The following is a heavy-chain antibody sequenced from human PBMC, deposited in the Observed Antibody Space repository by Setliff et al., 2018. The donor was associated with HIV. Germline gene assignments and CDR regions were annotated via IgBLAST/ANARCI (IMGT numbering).Heavy chain of an antibody. CDR1: GGSISSYY. V-gene: IGHV4-59*08. D-gene: IGHD2-2*01. CDR2: IFYSGST. CDR3: ARQKKSSSWSPNDY. J-gene: IGHJ4*02. Sequence: PSETLSLTCTVSGGSISSYYWSWIRQPPGKGLEWIGYIFYSGSTNYNPSLKSRVTISVDASKNQFSLKVKSVTAADTAVYYCARQKKSSSWSPNDYWGQGTLVTVSS.